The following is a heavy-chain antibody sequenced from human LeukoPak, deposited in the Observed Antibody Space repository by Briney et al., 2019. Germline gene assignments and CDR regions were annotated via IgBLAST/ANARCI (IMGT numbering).Heavy chain of an antibody. CDR2: IKEDGSEK. D-gene: IGHD1-26*01. CDR1: GFTFSSHW. V-gene: IGHV3-7*05. Sequence: GGSLRLSCAASGFTFSSHWMNWVRQAPGKGLKWVANIKEDGSEKYYADSVKGRFTISRDNAKNSLCLQMNSLRAEDTAIYYCVRSGGYWGQGTLVTVSS. J-gene: IGHJ4*02. CDR3: VRSGGY.